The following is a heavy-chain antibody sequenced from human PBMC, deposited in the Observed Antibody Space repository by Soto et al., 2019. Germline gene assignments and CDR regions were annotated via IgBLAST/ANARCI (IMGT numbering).Heavy chain of an antibody. CDR3: ARMSYCGGDCYPEYFQH. CDR1: GFTVSSNY. J-gene: IGHJ1*01. V-gene: IGHV3-66*01. Sequence: EVQLVESGGGLVQPGGSLRLSCAASGFTVSSNYMSWVRQAPGKGLEWVSVIYCGGSTYYEDSVKGRFTISRDNSKNTLYLQMNSLRAEDTAVYYCARMSYCGGDCYPEYFQHWGQGTLVTVSS. CDR2: IYCGGST. D-gene: IGHD2-21*01.